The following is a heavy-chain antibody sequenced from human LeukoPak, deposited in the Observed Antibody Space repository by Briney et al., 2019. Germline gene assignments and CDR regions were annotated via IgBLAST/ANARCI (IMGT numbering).Heavy chain of an antibody. Sequence: PSETLSLTCTVSGGSISSYYWSWIRQPAGKGLEWIGYIYPRGSTYYNPSLKSRVILSLDKSANQFSLNLSSVTAADTAVYYCARFSPRAMGNYLDFWGQGTLVTVSS. CDR1: GGSISSYY. D-gene: IGHD7-27*01. V-gene: IGHV4-4*07. CDR2: IYPRGST. CDR3: ARFSPRAMGNYLDF. J-gene: IGHJ4*02.